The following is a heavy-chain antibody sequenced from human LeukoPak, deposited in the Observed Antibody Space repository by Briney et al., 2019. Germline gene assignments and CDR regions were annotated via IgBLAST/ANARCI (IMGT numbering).Heavy chain of an antibody. CDR1: GFTFSDCH. V-gene: IGHV3-33*01. Sequence: GGSLRLSCEASGFTFSDCHIHWVRQAPGKGLDWVALIWYDADAKFYADSVKDRFTISRDNSKDTLYLQMNSLGVEDTAVYYCARERRGDAFDIWGQGTMVTVSS. CDR2: IWYDADAK. D-gene: IGHD5-12*01. J-gene: IGHJ3*02. CDR3: ARERRGDAFDI.